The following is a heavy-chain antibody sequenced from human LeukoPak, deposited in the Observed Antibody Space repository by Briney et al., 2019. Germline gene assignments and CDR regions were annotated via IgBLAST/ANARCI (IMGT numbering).Heavy chain of an antibody. CDR1: GFTFSNYG. CDR3: AKRVPYSSSSVYFDY. Sequence: GGSLRLSCAASGFTFSNYGMSWVRQAPGKGLEWVSAISDDGRSTYYADSVKGRFTISKDNSKKTLSLQMNNLRAQDTAVYYCAKRVPYSSSSVYFDYWGQGTLVTVSS. V-gene: IGHV3-23*01. D-gene: IGHD6-6*01. CDR2: ISDDGRST. J-gene: IGHJ4*02.